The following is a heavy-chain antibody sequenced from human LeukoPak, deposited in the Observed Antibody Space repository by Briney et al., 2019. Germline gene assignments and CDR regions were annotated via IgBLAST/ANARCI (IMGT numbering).Heavy chain of an antibody. CDR1: GFTFSSYA. J-gene: IGHJ6*02. V-gene: IGHV3-30-3*01. D-gene: IGHD6-13*01. Sequence: PGRSLRLSCAASGFTFSSYAMHWVRQAPGKGLEWVAVISYDGSNKYYADSVKGRFTISRDNSKNTLYLQMNSLRAEDTAVYYCARDFAQQLVQGAFYYYYYYGMDVWGQGTTVTVSS. CDR3: ARDFAQQLVQGAFYYYYYYGMDV. CDR2: ISYDGSNK.